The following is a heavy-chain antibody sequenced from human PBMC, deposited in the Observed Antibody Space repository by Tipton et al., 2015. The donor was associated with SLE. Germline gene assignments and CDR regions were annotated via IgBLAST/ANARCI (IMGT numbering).Heavy chain of an antibody. CDR3: AKENDS. Sequence: SLRLSCAASGFSFSSYAVSWVRQAPGKGLEWISVIYSGGSTDYAHSVKGRFTISRDDSKNMVYLQMNSLRPEDTAVYFCAKENDSWGQGTRVTVSS. CDR1: GFSFSSYA. CDR2: IYSGGST. V-gene: IGHV3-23*03. J-gene: IGHJ4*02.